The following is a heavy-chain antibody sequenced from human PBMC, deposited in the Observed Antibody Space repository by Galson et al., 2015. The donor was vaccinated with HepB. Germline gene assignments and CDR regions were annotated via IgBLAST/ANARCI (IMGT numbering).Heavy chain of an antibody. J-gene: IGHJ4*02. Sequence: SLRLSCAASGFSFDVYAIHWVRQAPGKGLEWVSSISWNSAYIGYADSVKGRFTISRDNARNSLYLQMNSLRAEDTALYYCVKDLGYDSSGYYFDHWGRGTLVTVSS. CDR3: VKDLGYDSSGYYFDH. D-gene: IGHD3-22*01. CDR1: GFSFDVYA. CDR2: ISWNSAYI. V-gene: IGHV3-9*01.